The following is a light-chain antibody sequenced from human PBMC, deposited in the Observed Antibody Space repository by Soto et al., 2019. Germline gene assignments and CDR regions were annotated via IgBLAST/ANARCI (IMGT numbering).Light chain of an antibody. CDR1: QSVLYSSNNKNY. CDR2: WAS. CDR3: QQSSSTPLT. V-gene: IGKV4-1*01. J-gene: IGKJ4*01. Sequence: DVVLTPTPDSLAVPLGESSTINCKSSQSVLYSSNNKNYLAWYQQKPGQPPKLLIYWASTRESGVPDRFSGSGSGTDFTLTISSLQAEDVAVYYCQQSSSTPLTFGGGTKVDI.